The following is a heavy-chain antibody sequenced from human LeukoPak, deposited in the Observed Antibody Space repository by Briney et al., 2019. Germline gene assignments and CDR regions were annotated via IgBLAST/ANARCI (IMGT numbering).Heavy chain of an antibody. V-gene: IGHV4-34*01. D-gene: IGHD6-19*01. CDR1: GGSFSGYC. Sequence: SETLSLTCAVYGGSFSGYCWSWIRQPPGKGLEWIGEINHSGSTNYNPSLKSRVTISVDTSKNQSSLKLSSVTAADTAVYYCARQYSSGWYKGYFQYWGQGTLVTVSS. J-gene: IGHJ1*01. CDR3: ARQYSSGWYKGYFQY. CDR2: INHSGST.